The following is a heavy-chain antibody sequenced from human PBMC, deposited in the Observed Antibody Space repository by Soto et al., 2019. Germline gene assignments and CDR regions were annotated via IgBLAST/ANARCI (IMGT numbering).Heavy chain of an antibody. J-gene: IGHJ4*02. V-gene: IGHV1-18*01. CDR1: GYTFTSYG. D-gene: IGHD2-15*01. Sequence: SSVKVSCKASGYTFTSYGISWVRQAPGQGLEWMGWISAYNGNTNYAQKLQGRVTMTTDTSTSTAYMELRSLRSDDTAVYYCARDRYCSGGSCIVRHFDYWGQGTLVTVSS. CDR2: ISAYNGNT. CDR3: ARDRYCSGGSCIVRHFDY.